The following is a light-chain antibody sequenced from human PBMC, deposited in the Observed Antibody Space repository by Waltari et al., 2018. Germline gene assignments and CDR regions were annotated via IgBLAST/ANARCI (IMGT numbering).Light chain of an antibody. CDR2: YDS. CDR1: NIGAKS. V-gene: IGLV3-21*04. Sequence: SYVLTQQPSVSVAPGKTARIACGGNNIGAKSVHWYQERPGQAPVLIIYYDSVRPSGIPERFSGSNSGNTATLTISRVEAGDEADYYCQVWDYDTAHLVFGGGTTLTVV. J-gene: IGLJ3*02. CDR3: QVWDYDTAHLV.